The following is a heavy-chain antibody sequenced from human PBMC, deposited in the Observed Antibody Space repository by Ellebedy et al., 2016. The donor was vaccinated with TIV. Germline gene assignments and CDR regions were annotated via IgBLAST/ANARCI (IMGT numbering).Heavy chain of an antibody. CDR2: INPSGGST. D-gene: IGHD3-22*01. J-gene: IGHJ2*01. CDR3: ARESGDYYDSSGHRGYWYFDL. Sequence: ASVKVSXXASGYTFTSYYMHWVRQAPGQGLEWMGIINPSGGSTSYAQKFQGRVTMTRDTSTSTAYMELSSLRSEDTAVYYCARESGDYYDSSGHRGYWYFDLWGRGTLVTVSS. V-gene: IGHV1-46*01. CDR1: GYTFTSYY.